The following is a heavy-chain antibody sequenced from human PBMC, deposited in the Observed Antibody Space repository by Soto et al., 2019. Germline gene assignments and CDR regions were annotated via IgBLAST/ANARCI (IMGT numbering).Heavy chain of an antibody. D-gene: IGHD3-3*01. CDR1: GYTFTSYD. J-gene: IGHJ6*03. CDR3: ARGGTPIFGVVPYYYYMDV. V-gene: IGHV1-8*01. Sequence: ASVKVSCKASGYTFTSYDINWVRQATGKGLEWMGWMNPNSGNTGYAQKFQGRVTMTRNTSISTAYMELSSLRSEDTAVYYCARGGTPIFGVVPYYYYMDVWGKGTTVTVSS. CDR2: MNPNSGNT.